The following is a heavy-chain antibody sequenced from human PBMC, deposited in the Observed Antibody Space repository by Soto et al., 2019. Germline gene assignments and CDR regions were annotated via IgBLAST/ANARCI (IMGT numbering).Heavy chain of an antibody. CDR1: GFTFSSYS. Sequence: EVQLVESGGGLVKPGGSLSLSCAASGFTFSSYSMNWVRQAPGKGLEWVSSISSSSSYIYYADSVKGRFTISRDNAKNSLYLQMNSLRAEDTAVYYCATYYDFWSGYYPGAYYYYGMDVW. D-gene: IGHD3-3*01. CDR2: ISSSSSYI. V-gene: IGHV3-21*01. CDR3: ATYYDFWSGYYPGAYYYYGMDV. J-gene: IGHJ6*01.